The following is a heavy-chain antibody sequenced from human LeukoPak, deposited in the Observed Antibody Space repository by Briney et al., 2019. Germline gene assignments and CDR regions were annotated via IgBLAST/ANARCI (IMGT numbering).Heavy chain of an antibody. D-gene: IGHD6-13*01. CDR1: RGSISSSSQY. J-gene: IGHJ4*02. CDR2: IYYSGSP. V-gene: IGHV4-39*01. CDR3: VRLEVSSSWYYFDG. Sequence: PSETLSLTCTVPRGSISSSSQYCGWIRQPPGSGLGCIGSIYYSGSPYYNPSLKSRITISVDTPKHQFPLKPSSVTAADTAVYSSVRLEVSSSWYYFDGSGQGTPVTVSA.